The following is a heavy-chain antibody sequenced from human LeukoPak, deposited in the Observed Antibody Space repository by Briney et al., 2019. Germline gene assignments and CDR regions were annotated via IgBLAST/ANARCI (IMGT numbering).Heavy chain of an antibody. V-gene: IGHV4-59*08. D-gene: IGHD6-13*01. Sequence: SETLSLTCTVSGGSISSYYWSWIRQPPGKGLEWIGYIYYSGSTSYNPSLKSRLTISVDTSKNQFSLKLRSVTAADTAVYYCASLVAGTGSRIDYWGQGTLVSVSS. J-gene: IGHJ4*02. CDR3: ASLVAGTGSRIDY. CDR2: IYYSGST. CDR1: GGSISSYY.